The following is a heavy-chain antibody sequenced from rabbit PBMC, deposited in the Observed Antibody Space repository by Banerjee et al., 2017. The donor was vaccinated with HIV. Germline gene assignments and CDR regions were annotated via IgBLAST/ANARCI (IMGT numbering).Heavy chain of an antibody. CDR1: GLDFSSSYY. CDR2: IYVDSGSA. CDR3: VRDRVDAAGYDWDL. D-gene: IGHD6-1*01. J-gene: IGHJ4*01. V-gene: IGHV1S40*01. Sequence: QSLEESGGDLVKPGASLTLTCKASGLDFSSSYYVCWVRQAPGKGLEWIACIYVDSGSAYYADWAKGRFTISRTSSTTVTLQVTSLTATDTATYFCVRDRVDAAGYDWDLWGPGTLVTVS.